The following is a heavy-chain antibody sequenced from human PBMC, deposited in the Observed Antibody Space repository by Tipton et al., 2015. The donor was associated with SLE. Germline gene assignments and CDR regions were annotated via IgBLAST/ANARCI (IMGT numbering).Heavy chain of an antibody. Sequence: LRLSCAVYGGSFSGYYWSWIRQPPGKGLEWIGEINHSGSTNYNPSLKSRVTISVDTSKNQFSLKLSSVTAADTAVYYCARGELVVVVAATYYYYGMDVWGQGTTVTVSS. CDR3: ARGELVVVVAATYYYYGMDV. CDR2: INHSGST. J-gene: IGHJ6*02. D-gene: IGHD2-15*01. CDR1: GGSFSGYY. V-gene: IGHV4-34*01.